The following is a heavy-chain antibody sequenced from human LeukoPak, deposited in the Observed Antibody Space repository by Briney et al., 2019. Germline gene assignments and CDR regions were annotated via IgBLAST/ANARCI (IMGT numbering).Heavy chain of an antibody. CDR3: AKEDSGSYYSFDY. CDR1: GFTFSSYG. CDR2: ISYDGSSK. Sequence: GGSLRPSCAASGFTFSSYGMHWVRQAPGKGLEWVAVISYDGSSKYYADSVKGRFTISRDNSKNTLYPQMNSLRAEDTAVYYCAKEDSGSYYSFDYWGQGTLVTVSS. V-gene: IGHV3-30*18. D-gene: IGHD1-26*01. J-gene: IGHJ4*02.